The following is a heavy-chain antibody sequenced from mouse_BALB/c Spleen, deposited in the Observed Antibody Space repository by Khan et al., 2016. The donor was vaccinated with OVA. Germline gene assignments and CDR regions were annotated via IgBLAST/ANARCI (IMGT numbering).Heavy chain of an antibody. J-gene: IGHJ2*01. CDR2: ISYSGSN. Sequence: EVQLQESGPGLVKPSQSLSLTCTVTGYSITSGYGWNWIRQFPGNKVEWMGYISYSGSNNYNPSLKSRISITRDTSKNQFFLQLNSVTTEDTATYYCARTARIKYWGQGTTLTVSS. CDR1: GYSITSGYG. CDR3: ARTARIKY. V-gene: IGHV3-2*02. D-gene: IGHD1-2*01.